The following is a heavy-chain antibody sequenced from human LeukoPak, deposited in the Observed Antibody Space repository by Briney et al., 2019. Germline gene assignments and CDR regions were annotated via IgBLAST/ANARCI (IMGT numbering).Heavy chain of an antibody. D-gene: IGHD1-26*01. Sequence: PGGSLRLSCAASGFTVSSNYMTWVRQAPGKGLEWVSVIYSGGSTYYADSVKGRFTISRDSSKNTLYLQMNGLRAEDTAVYYCASGGMGVFENWGQGTLVTVSS. J-gene: IGHJ4*02. CDR2: IYSGGST. V-gene: IGHV3-53*01. CDR3: ASGGMGVFEN. CDR1: GFTVSSNY.